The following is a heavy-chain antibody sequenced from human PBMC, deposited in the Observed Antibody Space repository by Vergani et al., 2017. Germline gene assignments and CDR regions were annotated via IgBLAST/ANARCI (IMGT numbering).Heavy chain of an antibody. V-gene: IGHV4-39*02. CDR2: LYYRGNS. D-gene: IGHD1-26*01. Sequence: QVRLQESGPGLVKPSETLSLTCTVSGASVSSSVSSSGYSWGWLRQPPGKGLEWIASLYYRGNSYYSPSLRSRLTISVDTSKNQFSLRLNSVTAADTAVYYCARDSPRRWELSYYYYYMDVWGKGTTVTVSS. CDR1: GASVSSSVSSSGYS. J-gene: IGHJ6*03. CDR3: ARDSPRRWELSYYYYYMDV.